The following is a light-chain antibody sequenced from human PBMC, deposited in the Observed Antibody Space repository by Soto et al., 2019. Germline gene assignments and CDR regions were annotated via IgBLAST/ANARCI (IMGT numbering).Light chain of an antibody. CDR2: GAS. Sequence: EIVMTQSPATLSVSPGERATLSCRASQSVSSNLAWYQQKPGQAPRLLIYGASTRATGIPARFSGSRSGTEFTLTINSLQSKDFAVYYCQQYNNWPPYTFGQGTKLEIK. V-gene: IGKV3-15*01. CDR3: QQYNNWPPYT. CDR1: QSVSSN. J-gene: IGKJ2*01.